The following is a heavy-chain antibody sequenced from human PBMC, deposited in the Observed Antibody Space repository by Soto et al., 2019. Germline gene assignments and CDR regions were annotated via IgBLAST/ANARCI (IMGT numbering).Heavy chain of an antibody. CDR3: ATDYGYAFDI. V-gene: IGHV3-48*02. D-gene: IGHD4-17*01. Sequence: EVQLVESGGGVVQPGGSLRLSCAASGFSFSSYSVNWVRQAPGEGLEWVSYIRRDSSTMYYADSVEGRFTISRDNAKNSLYLQMNSLRDEDTADYYCATDYGYAFDIWGQGTMVTVSS. CDR1: GFSFSSYS. J-gene: IGHJ3*02. CDR2: IRRDSSTM.